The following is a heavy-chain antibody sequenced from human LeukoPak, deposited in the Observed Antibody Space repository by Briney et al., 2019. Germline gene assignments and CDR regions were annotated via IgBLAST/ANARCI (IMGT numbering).Heavy chain of an antibody. CDR3: ARHGLKLLGAFDI. CDR2: INHSGST. CDR1: GYSISRDYY. Sequence: PSETLSLTCTVSGYSISRDYYWSWIRQPPGKGLEWIGEINHSGSTNYNPSLRSRVTISVDTSKNQFSLKLSSVTAADTAVYYCARHGLKLLGAFDIWGQGTMVTVSS. J-gene: IGHJ3*02. V-gene: IGHV4-38-2*02. D-gene: IGHD1-26*01.